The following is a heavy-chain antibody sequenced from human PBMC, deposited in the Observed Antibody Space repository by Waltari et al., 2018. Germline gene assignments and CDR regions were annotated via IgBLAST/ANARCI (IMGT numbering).Heavy chain of an antibody. CDR2: INSGSTTI. CDR3: VRDPYHDPSGYPGY. D-gene: IGHD3-22*01. V-gene: IGHV3-48*01. J-gene: IGHJ4*02. Sequence: EVQLVESGGGLVQPGGSLRLACAASGFTFSGYSMNWVRQAPGKGPEWSSYINSGSTTISYADSVRGRFTISRDNAKSFLYLDLFSLRAEDTAVYYCVRDPYHDPSGYPGYWGQGTLVIVSS. CDR1: GFTFSGYS.